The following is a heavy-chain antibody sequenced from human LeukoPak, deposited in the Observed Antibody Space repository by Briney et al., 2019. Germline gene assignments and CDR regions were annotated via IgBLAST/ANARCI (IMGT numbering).Heavy chain of an antibody. CDR1: GGSFSGYY. V-gene: IGHV4-34*01. J-gene: IGHJ4*02. Sequence: SETLSLTCAVYGGSFSGYYWSWIRQPPGKGLEWIGEINHSGSTNYSPSLKSRVTISVDTSKNQFSLKLSSVTAADTAVYYCASPYDSSGYSFDYWGQGTLVTVSS. CDR3: ASPYDSSGYSFDY. CDR2: INHSGST. D-gene: IGHD3-22*01.